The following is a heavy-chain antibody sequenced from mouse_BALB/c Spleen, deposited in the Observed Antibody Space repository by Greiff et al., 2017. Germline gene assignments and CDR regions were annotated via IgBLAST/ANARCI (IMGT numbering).Heavy chain of an antibody. D-gene: IGHD2-1*01. CDR1: GFTFSSFG. J-gene: IGHJ4*01. CDR2: ISSGSSTI. V-gene: IGHV5-17*02. CDR3: ARSDGNYEAMDY. Sequence: EVQLVESGGGLLQPGGSRKLSCAASGFTFSSFGMHWVRQAPEKGLEWVAYISSGSSTIYYADTVKGRFTISRDNPKNTLFLQMTSLRSEDTAMYYCARSDGNYEAMDYWGQGTSVTVSS.